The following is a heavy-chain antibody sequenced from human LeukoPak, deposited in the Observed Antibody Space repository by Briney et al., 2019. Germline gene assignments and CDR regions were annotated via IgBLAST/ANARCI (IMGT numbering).Heavy chain of an antibody. CDR1: GYTFTSYG. J-gene: IGHJ6*03. CDR3: ARDGYYDSSGYHQSFDYYYYMDV. Sequence: ASVKVSCKASGYTFTSYGISWVRQAPGQGLEWMGWISAYNGNTNYAQKLQGRVTMTTDTSTSTAYMELRGLRSDDTAVYYCARDGYYDSSGYHQSFDYYYYMDVWGKGTTITVSS. CDR2: ISAYNGNT. D-gene: IGHD3-22*01. V-gene: IGHV1-18*01.